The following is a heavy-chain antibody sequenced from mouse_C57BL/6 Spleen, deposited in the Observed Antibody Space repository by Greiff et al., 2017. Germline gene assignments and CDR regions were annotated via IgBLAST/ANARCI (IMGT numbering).Heavy chain of an antibody. J-gene: IGHJ1*03. CDR3: ARSPYYSNYWYSDV. CDR1: GYTFTSYD. CDR2: IYPRDGST. D-gene: IGHD2-5*01. V-gene: IGHV1-85*01. Sequence: QVQLQQSGPELVKPGASVKLSCKASGYTFTSYDINWVKQRPGQGLEWIGWIYPRDGSTKYNEKFKGKATLTVDTSSSTAYMELHSLTSEDSAVFFWARSPYYSNYWYSDVWGTGTTVTVSS.